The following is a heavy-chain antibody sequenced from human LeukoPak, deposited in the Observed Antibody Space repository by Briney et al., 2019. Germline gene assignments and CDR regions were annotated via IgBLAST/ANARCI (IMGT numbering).Heavy chain of an antibody. CDR2: IKQDGSEK. CDR3: ARSVGATPPYFDY. CDR1: GFTFSSYW. V-gene: IGHV3-7*01. J-gene: IGHJ4*02. Sequence: PGGSLRLSCAASGFTFSSYWMSWVRQAPGKGLEWVANIKQDGSEKYYVDSVKGRFTISRDSAKNSLYLQMNSLRAEDTAVYYCARSVGATPPYFDYWGQGTLVTVSS. D-gene: IGHD1-26*01.